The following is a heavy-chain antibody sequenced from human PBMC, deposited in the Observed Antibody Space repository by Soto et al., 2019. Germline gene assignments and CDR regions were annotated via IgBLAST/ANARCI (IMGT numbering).Heavy chain of an antibody. CDR2: FDPEDGET. CDR1: GYTLTELS. Sequence: GASVKVPCKVSGYTLTELSMHWVRQAPGKGLEWMGGFDPEDGETIYAQKFQGRVTMTEDTSTDTAYMELSRLRSDDTAVYYCAREPPNYYDSSGYNHGMDFWGKGTTVTVSS. D-gene: IGHD3-22*01. V-gene: IGHV1-24*01. J-gene: IGHJ6*04. CDR3: AREPPNYYDSSGYNHGMDF.